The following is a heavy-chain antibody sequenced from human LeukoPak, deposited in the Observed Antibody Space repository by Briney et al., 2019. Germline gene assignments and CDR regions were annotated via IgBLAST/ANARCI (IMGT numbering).Heavy chain of an antibody. V-gene: IGHV3-21*01. CDR3: ARDNYDYGDYYFDY. D-gene: IGHD4-17*01. CDR1: GFTFSNYG. Sequence: GGPLRLSCAVSGFTFSNYGMNWLRQAPGKGLEWVSFISSGSRSIYYADSVKGRFTISRDNAKNSLYLQMNSLRTEDTAVYYCARDNYDYGDYYFDYWGQGTLVTVSS. J-gene: IGHJ4*02. CDR2: ISSGSRSI.